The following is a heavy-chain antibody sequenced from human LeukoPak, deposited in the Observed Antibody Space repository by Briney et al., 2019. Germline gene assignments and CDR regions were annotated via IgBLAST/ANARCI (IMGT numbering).Heavy chain of an antibody. CDR2: IYHSGST. Sequence: SETLSLTCAVSGGSISSPNWWSWVRQPPGKGLEWIGEIYHSGSTNYNPSLKSRVTISVDRSKNQFSLKLTSVTAADTAIYYCARPGIGGAFDIWGQGTMVTV. V-gene: IGHV4-4*02. J-gene: IGHJ3*02. CDR1: GGSISSPNW. D-gene: IGHD3-3*01. CDR3: ARPGIGGAFDI.